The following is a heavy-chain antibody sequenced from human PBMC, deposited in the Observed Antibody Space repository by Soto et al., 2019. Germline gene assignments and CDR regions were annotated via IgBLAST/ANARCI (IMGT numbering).Heavy chain of an antibody. CDR2: ISAYSGKT. CDR3: ARYTYLGDHQY. J-gene: IGHJ4*02. CDR1: GYTFTTYG. D-gene: IGHD3-16*01. Sequence: QVQLVQSGGEVKKPGASVKVSCKTSGYTFTTYGISWVRQAPGQGLEWVGWISAYSGKTHYAQKFQGKVTMTTATSTNTAYLELRSLRSDDTAVYYCARYTYLGDHQYWGQGTLVTVSS. V-gene: IGHV1-18*01.